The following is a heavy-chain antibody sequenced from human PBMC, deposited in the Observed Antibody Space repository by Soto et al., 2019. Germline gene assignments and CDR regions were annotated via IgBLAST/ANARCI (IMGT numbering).Heavy chain of an antibody. J-gene: IGHJ6*02. D-gene: IGHD1-1*01. CDR2: XXPXDXXX. CDR1: GYSFTSYW. V-gene: IGHV5-10-1*01. Sequence: GESLKISCKGSGYSFTSYWISWVRQMPGKGLXWXGXXXPXDXXXNXXXXFQGHVTISADKSISTAYLQWSSLKASDTAMYYCARSGTGTFGYYYYGMDVWGQGTTVT. CDR3: ARSGTGTFGYYYYGMDV.